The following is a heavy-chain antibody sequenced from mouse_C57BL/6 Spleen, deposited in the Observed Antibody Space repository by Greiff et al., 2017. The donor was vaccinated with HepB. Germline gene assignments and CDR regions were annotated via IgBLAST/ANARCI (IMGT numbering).Heavy chain of an antibody. J-gene: IGHJ4*01. CDR3: ARDRGRPYGSRYYAMDY. D-gene: IGHD1-1*01. CDR2: ILPGSGST. CDR1: GYTFTGYW. Sequence: QVQLKESGAELMKPGASVKLSCKATGYTFTGYWIEWVKQRPGHGLEWIGEILPGSGSTNYNEKFKGKATFTADTSSNTAYMQLSSLTTEDSAIYYCARDRGRPYGSRYYAMDYWGQGTSVTVSS. V-gene: IGHV1-9*01.